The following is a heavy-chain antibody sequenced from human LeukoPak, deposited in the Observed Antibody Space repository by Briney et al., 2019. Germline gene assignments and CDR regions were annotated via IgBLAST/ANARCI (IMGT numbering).Heavy chain of an antibody. CDR1: GGSISSYY. J-gene: IGHJ4*02. D-gene: IGHD1-26*01. CDR3: ARLGARPVRVDY. CDR2: IYYSGST. Sequence: PSETLSLTCTVSGGSISSYYWSWIRQPPGKGLEWIGYIYYSGSTNYNPSLKSRVTISVDTSKNQFSLKLSSVTAADTAVYYCARLGARPVRVDYWGQGTLVTVSS. V-gene: IGHV4-59*01.